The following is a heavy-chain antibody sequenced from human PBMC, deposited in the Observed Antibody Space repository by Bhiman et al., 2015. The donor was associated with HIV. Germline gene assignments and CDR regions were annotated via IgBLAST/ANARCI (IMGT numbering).Heavy chain of an antibody. D-gene: IGHD1-1*01. CDR1: GFTFRSSE. J-gene: IGHJ4*02. CDR3: ARVVLTTESRYFDY. Sequence: EVQLVESGGGLVHPGGSLRLSCATSGFTFRSSEMNWVRQAPGRGLEWISYMSDTGSAIFYADSVKGRFTMSRDNVKNSLSLQMNSLRAEDTGVYYCARVVLTTESRYFDYWGQGTLVTVS. V-gene: IGHV3-48*03. CDR2: MSDTGSAI.